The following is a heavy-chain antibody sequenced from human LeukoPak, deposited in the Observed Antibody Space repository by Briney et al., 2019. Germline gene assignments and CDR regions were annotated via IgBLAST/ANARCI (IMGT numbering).Heavy chain of an antibody. Sequence: GGSLRLSCAASRFTFRSYTMNWVRQVPGKGLEWLSAISGSGGGAYYADSVKGRFTISRDKSKNTLYLQMNSLRVEDTAMYYCARGDPFPSWGQGTLVTVSS. CDR1: RFTFRSYT. CDR2: ISGSGGGA. D-gene: IGHD3-16*01. CDR3: ARGDPFPS. V-gene: IGHV3-23*01. J-gene: IGHJ5*02.